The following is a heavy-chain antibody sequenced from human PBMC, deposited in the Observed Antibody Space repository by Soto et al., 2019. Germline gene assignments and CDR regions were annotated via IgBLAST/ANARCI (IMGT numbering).Heavy chain of an antibody. CDR1: GFTFSSYS. D-gene: IGHD3-22*01. V-gene: IGHV3-21*01. CDR2: ISSSSSYI. Sequence: RLSCAASGFTFSSYSMNWVRQAPGKGLEWVSSISSSSSYIYYADSVKGRFTISRDNAKNSLYLQMNSLRAEDTAVYYCASSIVVVSSDDYWGHGTLVTVSS. J-gene: IGHJ4*01. CDR3: ASSIVVVSSDDY.